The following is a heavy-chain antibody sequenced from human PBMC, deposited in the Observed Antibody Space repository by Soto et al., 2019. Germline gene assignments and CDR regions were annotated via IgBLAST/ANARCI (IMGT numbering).Heavy chain of an antibody. CDR3: ARGLGTTGYYYGLDF. CDR2: IYSGGST. CDR1: GFTVNKNY. Sequence: EVQLVESGGGLVQPGGSLRLSCAASGFTVNKNYMSWVRQDPGKGLEWVSIIYSGGSTYYADSVKGRFSTSRDISKNMLFLQMNSLRAEDTAVYYCARGLGTTGYYYGLDFWGQGTLVTVSS. V-gene: IGHV3-66*01. J-gene: IGHJ4*02. D-gene: IGHD3-22*01.